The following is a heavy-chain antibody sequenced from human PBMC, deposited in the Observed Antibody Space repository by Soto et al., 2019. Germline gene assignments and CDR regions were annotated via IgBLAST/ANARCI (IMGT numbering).Heavy chain of an antibody. CDR2: IDPSDSQT. CDR1: GYSFAGYW. J-gene: IGHJ4*02. V-gene: IGHV5-10-1*03. D-gene: IGHD3-22*01. Sequence: EVQLEQSGAEVKKPGESLTISCKGSGYSFAGYWITWVRQMPGKGLEWVGRIDPSDSQTYYSPAFRGHVTISAAKSITTVFLQWSSLRASDTAMYYCARQIYDSDSGPNFQYYFDSWGQGTLVTVSS. CDR3: ARQIYDSDSGPNFQYYFDS.